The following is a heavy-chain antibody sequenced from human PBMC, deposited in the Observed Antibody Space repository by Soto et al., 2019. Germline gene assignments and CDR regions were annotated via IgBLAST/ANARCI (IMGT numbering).Heavy chain of an antibody. D-gene: IGHD2-2*01. Sequence: LETLSLTCAVSGYSISSGYYWGWIRQPPGKGLEWIASIFYSGSTYYNPSLKSRVTISVDTSKNQFSLKLSSVTAADTAVYYCARDFRRHCSSTSCSGNFEYWGQGTLVTVSS. CDR2: IFYSGST. V-gene: IGHV4-38-2*02. J-gene: IGHJ4*02. CDR3: ARDFRRHCSSTSCSGNFEY. CDR1: GYSISSGYY.